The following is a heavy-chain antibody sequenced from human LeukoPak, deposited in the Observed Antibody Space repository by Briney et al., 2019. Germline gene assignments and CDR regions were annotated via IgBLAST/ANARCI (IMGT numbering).Heavy chain of an antibody. CDR1: GFTFSSYG. Sequence: PGGSLRLSCAASGFTFSSYGMSCVRQDPGREREGGSVSSGHGDKIYYADSYGDSAKGPFPISRENSKNTLYLQMNSLRVEDRAVYYCPKARLPHCGTGCLEDWGRGTLVTVSS. CDR3: PKARLPHCGTGCLED. J-gene: IGHJ4*02. CDR2: SSGHGDKI. D-gene: IGHD2-21*01. V-gene: IGHV3-23*01.